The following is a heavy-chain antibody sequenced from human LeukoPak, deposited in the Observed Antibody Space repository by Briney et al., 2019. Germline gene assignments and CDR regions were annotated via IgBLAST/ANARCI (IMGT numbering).Heavy chain of an antibody. CDR1: GGSISFYY. J-gene: IGHJ4*02. Sequence: SETLSLTCNVSGGSISFYYWSWIRQPAGKGLEWIGRISASGTTNYNPSLKSRVTMSVDTSQNQFSLSVGSVTAADTAVYYCARDSQGSGRPFDSWGQGTLVTVSS. CDR3: ARDSQGSGRPFDS. V-gene: IGHV4-4*07. CDR2: ISASGTT. D-gene: IGHD6-19*01.